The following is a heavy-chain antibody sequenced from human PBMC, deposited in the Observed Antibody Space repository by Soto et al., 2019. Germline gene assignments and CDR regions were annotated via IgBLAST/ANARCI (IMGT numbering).Heavy chain of an antibody. CDR2: ISGSGDST. CDR3: ARRGPGTYFDY. J-gene: IGHJ4*02. D-gene: IGHD6-13*01. CDR1: GFTFSSYA. V-gene: IGHV3-23*01. Sequence: EVQLLDSGGGLVQPGGSLRLSCAASGFTFSSYAMNWVRQAPGKGLEWVSVISGSGDSTYYADSVKGRFTISRDNSKNKLYLQMNSLTTEDTAVYYCARRGPGTYFDYWGQGTLVTVSS.